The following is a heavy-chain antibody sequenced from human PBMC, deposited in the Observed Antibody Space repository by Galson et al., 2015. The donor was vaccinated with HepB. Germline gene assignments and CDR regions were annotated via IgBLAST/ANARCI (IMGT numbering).Heavy chain of an antibody. CDR2: INAGNGNT. CDR3: ARSGLNRISNHWYFDL. V-gene: IGHV1-3*01. J-gene: IGHJ2*01. CDR1: GYTFTTYA. Sequence: SVKVSCKASGYTFTTYAIHWVRQAPGQRLEWMGWINAGNGNTKYSQRFQDRVTITRDTSASTAYMELSSLRSEDTALYSCARSGLNRISNHWYFDLWGRGTLVTVSS. D-gene: IGHD1-14*01.